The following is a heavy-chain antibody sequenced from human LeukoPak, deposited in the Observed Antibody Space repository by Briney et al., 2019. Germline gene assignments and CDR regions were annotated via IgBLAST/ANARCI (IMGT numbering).Heavy chain of an antibody. D-gene: IGHD3-22*01. CDR2: INPSGGST. Sequence: ASVKVSCKASGYTFTSYYMHWVRQAPGQGLEWMGIINPSGGSTSYAQKFQGRVTMTRDTSTSTVYMELSSLRAEDTAGYYCARSGYYYAYFDYWGQGTLVTVSS. J-gene: IGHJ4*02. CDR3: ARSGYYYAYFDY. CDR1: GYTFTSYY. V-gene: IGHV1-46*01.